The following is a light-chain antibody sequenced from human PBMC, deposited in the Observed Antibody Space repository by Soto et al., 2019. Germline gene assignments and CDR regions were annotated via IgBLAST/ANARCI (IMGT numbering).Light chain of an antibody. Sequence: IQMTQSPSTLSASVGDRVTITCRATQSVGYWLAWYQQKPGKAPKFLISAASSLQSGVPTRFSGSGSGTDFTLTIWSLQPEDFATYFCQQGNSFPLAFGGGTKVDIK. CDR1: QSVGYW. V-gene: IGKV1-12*01. J-gene: IGKJ4*01. CDR3: QQGNSFPLA. CDR2: AAS.